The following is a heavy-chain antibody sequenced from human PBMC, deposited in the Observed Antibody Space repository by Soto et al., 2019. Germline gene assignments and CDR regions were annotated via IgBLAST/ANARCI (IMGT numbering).Heavy chain of an antibody. CDR2: MNPNTTKT. V-gene: IGHV1-8*01. CDR1: GYTFTNYD. J-gene: IGHJ4*02. CDR3: ARGGFNSSWYPLDY. D-gene: IGHD6-13*01. Sequence: QVQLVQSGTEVKKPGASVKVSCKASGYTFTNYDILWVRQATGQGLEWLGWMNPNTTKTGYAQKFQGRVTMTRDTSITTADMELSSLRSEDTAMYYCARGGFNSSWYPLDYWGQGTLVAVSS.